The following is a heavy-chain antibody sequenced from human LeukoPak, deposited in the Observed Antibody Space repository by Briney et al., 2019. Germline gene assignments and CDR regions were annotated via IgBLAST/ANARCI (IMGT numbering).Heavy chain of an antibody. Sequence: PGGSLRLSCAASGFTFSSYAMSWVRHAPGKGLEWVSGISGSVGSTYYADSVKGRFTISRDNSKNTLYLQMNSLRADDTAVYYCAKVPRGAPPSPADERLQTTHYWYFDLWGRGTLVTVSS. CDR2: ISGSVGST. V-gene: IGHV3-23*01. D-gene: IGHD1-1*01. CDR3: AKVPRGAPPSPADERLQTTHYWYFDL. J-gene: IGHJ2*01. CDR1: GFTFSSYA.